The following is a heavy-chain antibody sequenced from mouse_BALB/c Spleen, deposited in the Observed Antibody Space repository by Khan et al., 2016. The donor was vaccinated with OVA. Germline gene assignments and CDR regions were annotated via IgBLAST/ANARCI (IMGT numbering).Heavy chain of an antibody. CDR3: ARRDYYAYYWYFDV. Sequence: EVQLQQSGPELVKPGASVKISCKTSGYTFTEYTMHWVKQSHGKSLEWIGRIIPNNGGTSYNQKFKGKATLTVDKSSSTAYMELRSLTSEDSAVYYCARRDYYAYYWYFDVWGAGTTVTVSS. J-gene: IGHJ1*01. D-gene: IGHD1-2*01. CDR2: IIPNNGGT. V-gene: IGHV1-22*01. CDR1: GYTFTEYT.